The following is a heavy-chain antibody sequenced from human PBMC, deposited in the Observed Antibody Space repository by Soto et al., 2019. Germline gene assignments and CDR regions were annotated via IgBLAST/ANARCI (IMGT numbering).Heavy chain of an antibody. CDR3: ARDFRAGIYYGSGSSVDY. J-gene: IGHJ4*02. Sequence: GASVKVSCKASGYTLISYVISWVLQAPGQGLEWMGWISAYNGNTKYAQKVQDRVTMTTDTSTSTAYMELRSLRSDDTAVYYCARDFRAGIYYGSGSSVDYWGQGTLVTVSS. D-gene: IGHD3-10*01. V-gene: IGHV1-18*01. CDR2: ISAYNGNT. CDR1: GYTLISYV.